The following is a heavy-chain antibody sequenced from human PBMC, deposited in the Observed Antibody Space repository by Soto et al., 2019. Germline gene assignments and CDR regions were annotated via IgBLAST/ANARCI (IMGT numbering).Heavy chain of an antibody. CDR3: ARSRYYYDSSGSYYFDY. CDR2: IIPIFCTA. J-gene: IGHJ4*02. D-gene: IGHD3-22*01. Sequence: QVQLVQSGAEVKKPGSSVKVSCKASGGTFSSYAISWVRQAPGQGLEWMGGIIPIFCTANYAQKFQGRVTITADESTSTAYMELSSLRSEDTAVYYCARSRYYYDSSGSYYFDYWGQGTLVTVSS. V-gene: IGHV1-69*01. CDR1: GGTFSSYA.